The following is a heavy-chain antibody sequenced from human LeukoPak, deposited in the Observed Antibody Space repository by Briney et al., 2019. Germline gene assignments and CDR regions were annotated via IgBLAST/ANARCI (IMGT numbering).Heavy chain of an antibody. Sequence: GGSLRLSRVASGFPFSGYWVSWVGQAPRRGMEWVANIKQDGSEKYYVDSVKGRFTISRDNAKNSLHLQMNSLRAEDKAVDYVGRGRCAGPGYYMDVWGKGTTVTVSS. CDR1: GFPFSGYW. CDR3: GRGRCAGPGYYMDV. CDR2: IKQDGSEK. J-gene: IGHJ6*03. V-gene: IGHV3-7*01. D-gene: IGHD2-15*01.